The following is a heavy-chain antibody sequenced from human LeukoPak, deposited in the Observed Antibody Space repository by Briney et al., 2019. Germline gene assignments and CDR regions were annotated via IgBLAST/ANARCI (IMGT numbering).Heavy chain of an antibody. J-gene: IGHJ5*02. D-gene: IGHD2-8*01. CDR1: GYTFTSYA. Sequence: GASVKVSCKASGYTFTSYAISWVRQAPGQGLEWMGWISAYNGNTNYAQKFQGRATMTTDTSTSTAYMELRSLRSDDTAVYFCARDPSSMVYSMGWFDPWGQGTLVTVSS. CDR2: ISAYNGNT. CDR3: ARDPSSMVYSMGWFDP. V-gene: IGHV1-18*01.